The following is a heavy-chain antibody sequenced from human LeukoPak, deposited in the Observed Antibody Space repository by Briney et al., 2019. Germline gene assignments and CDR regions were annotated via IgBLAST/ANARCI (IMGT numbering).Heavy chain of an antibody. D-gene: IGHD2-21*02. CDR1: GGSISSSSYY. V-gene: IGHV4-61*05. Sequence: PSETLSLTCTVSGGSISSSSYYWSWIRQPPGKGLEWIGYIYYSGKTNYNPSLKSRVSMSVDTSKNQVSLKLYSVTAADTAVYYCARHTPYGDSSFDCWGQGTLVTVSP. CDR2: IYYSGKT. J-gene: IGHJ4*02. CDR3: ARHTPYGDSSFDC.